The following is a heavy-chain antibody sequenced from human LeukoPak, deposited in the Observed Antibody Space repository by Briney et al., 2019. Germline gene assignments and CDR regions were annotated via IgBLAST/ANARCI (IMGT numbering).Heavy chain of an antibody. J-gene: IGHJ4*02. CDR2: IIPMFGTA. Sequence: SVKVSCKASGGTFSSYAISWVRQAPGQGLEWVGGIIPMFGTANYAQKFQGRVTIIADESTSTAYMELSSLRSEDTAVYYCARQAAQLELDYWGQGTLVTASS. D-gene: IGHD1-1*01. CDR3: ARQAAQLELDY. V-gene: IGHV1-69*13. CDR1: GGTFSSYA.